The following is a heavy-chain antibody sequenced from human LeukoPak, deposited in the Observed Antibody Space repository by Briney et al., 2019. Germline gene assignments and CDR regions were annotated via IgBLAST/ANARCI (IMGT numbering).Heavy chain of an antibody. CDR1: GFTFEDYD. CDR2: ISWNSGSR. J-gene: IGHJ3*02. V-gene: IGHV3-9*01. Sequence: PGGSLTLSCAASGFTFEDYDMHWLRQAPGKGLEGVSGISWNSGSRGYADSVKGRFTISRDNAKNSLYLQMDSLRTEDTAFYYCAKDTSWFTSAFDIWGQGTMVTVSS. D-gene: IGHD3-10*01. CDR3: AKDTSWFTSAFDI.